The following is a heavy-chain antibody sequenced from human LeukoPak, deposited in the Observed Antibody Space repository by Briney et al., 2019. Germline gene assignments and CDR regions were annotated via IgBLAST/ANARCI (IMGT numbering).Heavy chain of an antibody. V-gene: IGHV1-46*01. D-gene: IGHD4-17*01. J-gene: IGHJ4*02. CDR2: INPSGGST. CDR1: GYTFTSYY. Sequence: GASVKASCKASGYTFTSYYMHWVRQAPGQGLEWMGIINPSGGSTSYAQKFQGRVTMARDTSTSTVYMELSSLRSEDTAVYYCTTLPRGDYAYFDYWGQGTLVTVSS. CDR3: TTLPRGDYAYFDY.